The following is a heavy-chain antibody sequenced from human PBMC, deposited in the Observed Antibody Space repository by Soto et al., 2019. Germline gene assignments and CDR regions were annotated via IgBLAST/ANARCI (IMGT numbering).Heavy chain of an antibody. D-gene: IGHD3-10*01. Sequence: GGSLRLSCAASGFTFSDYYMSWIRQAPGKGLEWVSYISSSGSTIYYADSVKGRFTISRDNAKNSLYLQMNSLRAEDTAVYYCARDPRDQLLWFGELLYGLDYWGQGTLVTVSS. CDR3: ARDPRDQLLWFGELLYGLDY. CDR2: ISSSGSTI. V-gene: IGHV3-11*01. J-gene: IGHJ4*02. CDR1: GFTFSDYY.